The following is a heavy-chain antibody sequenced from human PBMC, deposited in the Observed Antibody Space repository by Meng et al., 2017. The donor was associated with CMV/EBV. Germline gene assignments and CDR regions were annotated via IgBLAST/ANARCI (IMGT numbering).Heavy chain of an antibody. CDR3: ASGGTRWFVPFGY. CDR1: GLTFGSYA. Sequence: GGSLRLSCAASGLTFGSYAMSWVRQAPGKGLEWVSAISGSGGSTYYTDSVKGRFTISRDDSKNTLYLRMNSLRAEDTAVYYCASGGTRWFVPFGYWGLGTLVTVSS. D-gene: IGHD3-10*01. CDR2: ISGSGGST. J-gene: IGHJ4*02. V-gene: IGHV3-23*01.